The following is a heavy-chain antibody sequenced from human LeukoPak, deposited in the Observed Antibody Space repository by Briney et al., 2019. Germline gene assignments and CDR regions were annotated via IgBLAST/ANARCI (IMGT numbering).Heavy chain of an antibody. CDR3: RGPRSGSDAFDN. CDR2: IYYSGST. CDR1: GGSISSSSYY. D-gene: IGHD3-10*01. V-gene: IGHV4-39*07. J-gene: IGHJ3*02. Sequence: SETLSLTCTVSGGSISSSSYYWGWIRQPPGKGLEWIGSIYYSGSTYYNPSLKSRVTISVDTSKNQFSLKLSSVTAADTAVYYCRGPRSGSDAFDNWGQRKMVNVSS.